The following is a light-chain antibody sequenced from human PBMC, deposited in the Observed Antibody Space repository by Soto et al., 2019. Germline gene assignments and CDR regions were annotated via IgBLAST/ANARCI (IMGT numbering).Light chain of an antibody. CDR1: QGIRHY. Sequence: DIQVTQSPSSLSASVGDRVTITCRASQGIRHYLAWYQQKPGKVPKLLIYAASTLQSGVPSRFSGSGSGTDFTLTISSLQPEDVATYYCQKYNSAPLTFGGGTKVDI. CDR2: AAS. V-gene: IGKV1-27*01. CDR3: QKYNSAPLT. J-gene: IGKJ4*01.